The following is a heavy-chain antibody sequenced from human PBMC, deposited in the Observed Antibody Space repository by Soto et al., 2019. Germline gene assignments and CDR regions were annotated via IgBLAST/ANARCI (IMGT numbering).Heavy chain of an antibody. CDR3: ARDHSDFWDNYIGYDALDI. V-gene: IGHV1-18*01. Sequence: GPSAKRSRKAAGYGVTGAGIRLGRRAAGQELESMGWSSGYNGDTNYAEKVQSRVTMTTDTSTSPSYMEMRKLRSDDTAVYYCARDHSDFWDNYIGYDALDIWGQGTMVTVPS. D-gene: IGHD3-3*01. J-gene: IGHJ3*02. CDR1: GYGVTGAG. CDR2: SSGYNGDT.